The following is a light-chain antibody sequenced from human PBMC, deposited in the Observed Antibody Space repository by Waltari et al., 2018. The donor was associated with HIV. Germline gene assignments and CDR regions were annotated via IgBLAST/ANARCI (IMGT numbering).Light chain of an antibody. Sequence: QSALTQPASVSGSPGQSITISCTGTSSDISTYSFVSWYQKHTDKAPKLLIYDVDNRPSGVSRRFSGSKSGDTASLTISSIQADDEADYYCSSYTTTNTVVFGGGTKFTVL. CDR3: SSYTTTNTVV. CDR2: DVD. V-gene: IGLV2-14*03. J-gene: IGLJ2*01. CDR1: SSDISTYSF.